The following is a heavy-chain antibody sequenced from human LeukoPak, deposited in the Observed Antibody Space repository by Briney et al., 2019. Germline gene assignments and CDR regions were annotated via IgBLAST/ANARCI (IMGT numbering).Heavy chain of an antibody. V-gene: IGHV1-2*02. CDR3: ARDYVVMATDAFDI. Sequence: ASVKVSCKASGYTFTGYYMHWVRQAPGQGLEWMGWINPNSGGTNYAQKFQGRVTMTRDTSISTAYMELSRLRSDDTAVYYCARDYVVMATDAFDIWGQGTMVTVSS. D-gene: IGHD4-23*01. CDR2: INPNSGGT. J-gene: IGHJ3*02. CDR1: GYTFTGYY.